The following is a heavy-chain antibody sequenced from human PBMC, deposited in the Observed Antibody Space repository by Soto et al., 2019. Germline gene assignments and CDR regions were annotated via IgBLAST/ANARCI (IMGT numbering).Heavy chain of an antibody. J-gene: IGHJ4*02. D-gene: IGHD2-2*01. Sequence: PGGSLRLSCAASGFTFSSYSMNWVRQAPGKGLEWVSSISSSSSYIYYADSVKGRFTISRDNAKNSLYLQMNSLRAEDTAVYYCARGLYCSSTSCYLFDYWGQGTLVTVSS. V-gene: IGHV3-21*01. CDR3: ARGLYCSSTSCYLFDY. CDR2: ISSSSSYI. CDR1: GFTFSSYS.